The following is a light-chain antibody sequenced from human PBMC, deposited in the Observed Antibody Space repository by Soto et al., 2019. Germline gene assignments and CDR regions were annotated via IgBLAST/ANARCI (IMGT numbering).Light chain of an antibody. CDR1: QSVSNN. V-gene: IGKV3D-15*03. Sequence: EIVMTQSPATLSVSPGDSATLSCRASQSVSNNLAWYHQKPGQAPRVLIYGASIRATGVPARFSGRGSGTEFNLTISILQSEDFALFYCQHYYNWPLTFGHGTKVEIK. CDR2: GAS. CDR3: QHYYNWPLT. J-gene: IGKJ1*01.